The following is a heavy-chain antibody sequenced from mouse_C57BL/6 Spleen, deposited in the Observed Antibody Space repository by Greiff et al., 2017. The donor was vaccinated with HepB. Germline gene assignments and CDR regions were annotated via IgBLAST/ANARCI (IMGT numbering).Heavy chain of an antibody. CDR3: ARTFLPYYYAMDY. V-gene: IGHV2-2*01. D-gene: IGHD5-5*01. Sequence: VQLQQSGPGLVQPSQSLSITCTVSGFSLTSYGVHWVRQSPGKGLEWLGVIWSGGSTDYNAAFISRLSISKDNSKSQVFFKMNSLQADDTAIYYCARTFLPYYYAMDYWGQGTSVTVSS. J-gene: IGHJ4*01. CDR1: GFSLTSYG. CDR2: IWSGGST.